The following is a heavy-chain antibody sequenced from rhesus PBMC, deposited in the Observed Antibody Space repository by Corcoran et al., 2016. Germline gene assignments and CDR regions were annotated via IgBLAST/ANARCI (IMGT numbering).Heavy chain of an antibody. CDR3: AREYNWNYYFDY. V-gene: IGHV4-173*01. J-gene: IGHJ4*01. CDR1: GGSISSNY. CDR2: ISGSGGST. Sequence: QLQLQESGPGLVKPSETLSLTCAVSGGSISSNYWNWIRQPPGKGLEWIGRISGSGGSTDYNPSLKSLVTISTDTSKKQFSLKLRSVTAADTAVYYCAREYNWNYYFDYWGQGVLVTVSS. D-gene: IGHD1-26*01.